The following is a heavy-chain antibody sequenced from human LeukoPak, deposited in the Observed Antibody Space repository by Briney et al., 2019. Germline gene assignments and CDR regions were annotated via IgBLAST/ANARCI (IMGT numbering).Heavy chain of an antibody. CDR1: GFIFSSYG. CDR2: IRYGGSNK. D-gene: IGHD6-6*01. V-gene: IGHV3-30*02. Sequence: GGSLRLSCAASGFIFSSYGMHWVRQAPGKGLEWVAFIRYGGSNKYYADSVKGRFTISRDNSKNTLYLQMNSLRAEDTAVYYCAKDPPQEQLAPPFDYWGQGTLVTVSS. J-gene: IGHJ4*02. CDR3: AKDPPQEQLAPPFDY.